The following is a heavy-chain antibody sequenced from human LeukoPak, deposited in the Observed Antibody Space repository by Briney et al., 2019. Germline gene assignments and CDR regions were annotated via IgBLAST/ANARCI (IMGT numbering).Heavy chain of an antibody. CDR1: GGSISSNSYY. D-gene: IGHD5-24*01. Sequence: SETLSLTCAVSGGSISSNSYYWGWIRQPPGKGLEWIGSIYYSGSTNYNPSLKSRVTISVDTSKNQFSLKLSSVTAADTAVYYCASGTRNTWRWLHALGYWGQGTLVTVSS. CDR3: ASGTRNTWRWLHALGY. J-gene: IGHJ4*02. CDR2: IYYSGST. V-gene: IGHV4-39*07.